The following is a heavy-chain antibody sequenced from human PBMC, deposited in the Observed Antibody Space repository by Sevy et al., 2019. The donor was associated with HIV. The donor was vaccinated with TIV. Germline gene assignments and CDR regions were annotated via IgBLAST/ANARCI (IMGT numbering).Heavy chain of an antibody. CDR3: ATSRPDYDFWSGYFSYYFDY. Sequence: ASVKVSCKASGYTFTGYYMHWVRQAPGQGLEWMGWINPNSGGTNYAQKFQGRVTMTRDTSISTAYMELSRLRSDDTAVYYCATSRPDYDFWSGYFSYYFDYWGQGTLVTVSS. V-gene: IGHV1-2*02. CDR2: INPNSGGT. J-gene: IGHJ4*02. CDR1: GYTFTGYY. D-gene: IGHD3-3*01.